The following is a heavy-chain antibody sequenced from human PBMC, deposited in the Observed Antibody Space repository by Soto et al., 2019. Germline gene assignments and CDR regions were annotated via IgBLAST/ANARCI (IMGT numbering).Heavy chain of an antibody. V-gene: IGHV3-30-3*01. Sequence: GGSLRLSCAASGFTFSSYPMHWVRQAPGKGLEWVALISYDETKKYYADSVKGRFTISRDNFKNTLYLQMNSLRAEDTAVYYCARWNVQHDSYGYFWGQGTLVTVSS. CDR1: GFTFSSYP. CDR3: ARWNVQHDSYGYF. J-gene: IGHJ4*02. CDR2: ISYDETKK. D-gene: IGHD5-18*01.